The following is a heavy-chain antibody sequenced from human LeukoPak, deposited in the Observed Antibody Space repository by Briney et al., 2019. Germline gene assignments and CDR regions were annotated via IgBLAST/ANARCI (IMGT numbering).Heavy chain of an antibody. V-gene: IGHV3-48*01. CDR2: ISSSSSTI. CDR3: ARGEQWPY. Sequence: GGSLRLSCAASGLTFSTYSMNWVRQAPGKGLEWVSYISSSSSTINYADSVKGRFTISRDNAKNSLYLQMNSLRAEDTAVYYCARGEQWPYWGQGTLVTVSS. D-gene: IGHD6-19*01. CDR1: GLTFSTYS. J-gene: IGHJ4*02.